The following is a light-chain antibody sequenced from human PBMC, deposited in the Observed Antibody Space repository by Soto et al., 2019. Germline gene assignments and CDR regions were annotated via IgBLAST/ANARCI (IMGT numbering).Light chain of an antibody. CDR2: GAS. J-gene: IGKJ2*01. CDR3: QQYGGSPLHT. Sequence: EIVLTQSPGTLSLSPGERATLSCRASQSISSNDLAWYHQRPGQAPRLLIYGASSRATGIPDRFSGSGSGTDFTLSISRLEPEDFAVYYCQQYGGSPLHTFGQGPRWRSN. CDR1: QSISSND. V-gene: IGKV3-20*01.